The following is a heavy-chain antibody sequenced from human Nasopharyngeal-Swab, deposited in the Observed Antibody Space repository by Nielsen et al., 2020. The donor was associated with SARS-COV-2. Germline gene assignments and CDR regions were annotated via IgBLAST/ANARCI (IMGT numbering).Heavy chain of an antibody. CDR3: ARDLGIAAAGAYGMDV. CDR1: GFTFSSYS. V-gene: IGHV3-48*02. Sequence: GESLKISCAASGFTFSSYSMNWVRQAPGKGLEWVSYISSSSSTIYYADSVKGRFTISRDNAKNSLYLQMNSLRDEDTAVYYCARDLGIAAAGAYGMDVWGQGTTVTVSS. CDR2: ISSSSSTI. D-gene: IGHD6-13*01. J-gene: IGHJ6*02.